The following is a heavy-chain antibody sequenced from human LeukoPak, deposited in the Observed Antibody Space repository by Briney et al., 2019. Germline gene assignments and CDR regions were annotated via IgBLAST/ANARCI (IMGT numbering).Heavy chain of an antibody. J-gene: IGHJ5*02. V-gene: IGHV3-48*01. D-gene: IGHD2-15*01. Sequence: GGSLRLSCAASGFTSSSYSMNWVREAPGKGLEWVSYISSSRSSTIYYADSVKGRFTISRDNSKNTLYLQMNSLRAEDTAVYYCARDPLTSIRQVVVAANNWFDPWGQGTLVTVSS. CDR1: GFTSSSYS. CDR3: ARDPLTSIRQVVVAANNWFDP. CDR2: ISSSRSSTI.